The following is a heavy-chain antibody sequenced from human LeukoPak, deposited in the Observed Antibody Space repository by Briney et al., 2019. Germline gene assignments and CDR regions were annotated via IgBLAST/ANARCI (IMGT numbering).Heavy chain of an antibody. CDR2: ISPNSGDT. CDR3: AREGGGSKGYFDY. D-gene: IGHD1-26*01. V-gene: IGHV1-2*02. Sequence: ASVKVSCKASGYTFTGYYMHWVRQPPSQGREWMGWISPNSGDTNYAQKFQGRVTMTRDTSISTAYMELSSLRSEDTAVYYCAREGGGSKGYFDYWGQGTLVTVSS. J-gene: IGHJ4*02. CDR1: GYTFTGYY.